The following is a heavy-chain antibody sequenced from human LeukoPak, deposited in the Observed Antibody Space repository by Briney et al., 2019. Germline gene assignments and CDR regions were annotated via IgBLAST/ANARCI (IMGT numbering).Heavy chain of an antibody. V-gene: IGHV3-23*01. CDR2: IGASGSNI. CDR3: AKGARSDGTTRYFDY. J-gene: IGHJ4*02. CDR1: GFTFSGCA. Sequence: GGSLRLSCAASGFTFSGCAMSWVRQAPGKGLEWVSVIGASGSNIYFADSVKGRFTIARDNSKNTLSLQMNSLRADDTAVYYCAKGARSDGTTRYFDYWGQGALVTVSS. D-gene: IGHD1-1*01.